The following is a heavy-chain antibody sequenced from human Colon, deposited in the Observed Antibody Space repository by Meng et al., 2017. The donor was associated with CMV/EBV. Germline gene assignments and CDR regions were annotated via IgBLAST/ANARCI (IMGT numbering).Heavy chain of an antibody. V-gene: IGHV3-23*01. CDR3: ARGQLWLDS. D-gene: IGHD3-10*01. CDR1: GLPFRFYA. CDR2: ISGNGDST. J-gene: IGHJ5*01. Sequence: GESLKISCKVSGLPFRFYAMTWVRQAPGKGLEWVSGISGNGDSTYYSDSVKGRFTSSRDNSKNTLYLQMNSLRAEDTAVYYCARGQLWLDSWGQGTLVTVSS.